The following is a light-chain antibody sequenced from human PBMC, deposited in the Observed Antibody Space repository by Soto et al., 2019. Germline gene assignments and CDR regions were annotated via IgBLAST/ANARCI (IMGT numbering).Light chain of an antibody. J-gene: IGKJ4*01. V-gene: IGKV3-11*01. CDR1: QSVDNY. CDR3: QQRSSWPLT. Sequence: EIVLTQSPATLSLSPGERATLSCRASQSVDNYLDWYQQKPGQAPRLLIYESSNRATGIPARFSGSGSGTDFTLTISSLEPEDFAVYYCQQRSSWPLTFGGGTKVDIK. CDR2: ESS.